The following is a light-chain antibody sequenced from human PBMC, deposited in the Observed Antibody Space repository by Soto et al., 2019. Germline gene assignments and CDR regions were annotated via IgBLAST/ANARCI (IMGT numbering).Light chain of an antibody. CDR3: QQYNRFRT. J-gene: IGKJ1*01. V-gene: IGKV1-5*01. CDR1: QSISSW. CDR2: DAS. Sequence: DIQMTQSPSTLSASVGDRATITCRASQSISSWLAWYQQKPGKAPKLLIYDASSLESGVPSRFSGSGSGTEFTLTISSLQPDDFATYYCQQYNRFRTFGQGTKVDIK.